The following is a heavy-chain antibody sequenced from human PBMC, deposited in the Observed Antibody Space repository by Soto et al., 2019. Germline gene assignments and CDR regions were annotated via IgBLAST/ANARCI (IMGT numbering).Heavy chain of an antibody. J-gene: IGHJ6*03. V-gene: IGHV4-59*01. Sequence: SETLSLTCTVSGGSISSYYWSWIRQPPGKGLEWIGYIYYSGSTNYNPSLKSRVTISVDTSKNQFSLKLSSVTAADTAVYYCARSASDYSNYGLAYYYYYYMDVWGKGTTVTVSS. CDR2: IYYSGST. CDR1: GGSISSYY. D-gene: IGHD4-4*01. CDR3: ARSASDYSNYGLAYYYYYYMDV.